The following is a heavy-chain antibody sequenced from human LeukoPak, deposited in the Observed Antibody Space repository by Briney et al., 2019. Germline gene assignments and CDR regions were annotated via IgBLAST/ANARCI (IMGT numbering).Heavy chain of an antibody. CDR2: ITSSSSTI. J-gene: IGHJ4*02. D-gene: IGHD4-23*01. Sequence: PGGSLRLSCAASRFTFRSYWMSWVRQAPGKGLEWVSYITSSSSTISYADSVRGRFTISRDNAKNSLYLQMNSLRDEDTAVYYCARGGGNPFDYWGQGTLVTVSS. CDR1: RFTFRSYW. V-gene: IGHV3-48*02. CDR3: ARGGGNPFDY.